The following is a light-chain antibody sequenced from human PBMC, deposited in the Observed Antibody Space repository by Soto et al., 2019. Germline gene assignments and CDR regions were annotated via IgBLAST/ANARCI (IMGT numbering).Light chain of an antibody. J-gene: IGKJ2*01. CDR2: DAT. V-gene: IGKV3-11*01. Sequence: DIVLTQSPATLSLSPGERATLSCRGSRSVSVYLAWYQQKPGQAPRLLIYDATYRAPGIPARFSGSGSGTDFTLTISILEPEDFAVYYCPQRSDWLYTFGPGTRVDIK. CDR3: PQRSDWLYT. CDR1: RSVSVY.